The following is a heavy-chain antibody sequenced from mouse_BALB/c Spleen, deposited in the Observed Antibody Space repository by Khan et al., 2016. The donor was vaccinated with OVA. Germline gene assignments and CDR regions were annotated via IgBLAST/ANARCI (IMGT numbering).Heavy chain of an antibody. Sequence: QVQLQQSGAELARPGASVKLSCKASGYTFTNYWMQWVKQRPGQGLEWIGAIYPGDGDTKYTQKFKGKATLTADTSSSTAYLQLSSLASEDAAVDYCASIYDNYFDYWGQGTTLTVSS. D-gene: IGHD1-1*01. CDR2: IYPGDGDT. V-gene: IGHV1-87*01. CDR1: GYTFTNYW. J-gene: IGHJ2*01. CDR3: ASIYDNYFDY.